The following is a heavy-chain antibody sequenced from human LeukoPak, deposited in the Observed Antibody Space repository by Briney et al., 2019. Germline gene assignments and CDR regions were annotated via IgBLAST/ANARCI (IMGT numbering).Heavy chain of an antibody. CDR1: GFTFSSYA. Sequence: GGSLRLSCAASGFTFSSYAMSWVRQAPGKGLEWVSAISGGGSTYYADSVKGRFTISRDNSKNTLYLQMNSLRAEDTAVYYCAKRYSYGLDPFDYWGQGTLVTVSS. CDR2: ISGGGST. CDR3: AKRYSYGLDPFDY. D-gene: IGHD5-18*01. V-gene: IGHV3-23*01. J-gene: IGHJ4*02.